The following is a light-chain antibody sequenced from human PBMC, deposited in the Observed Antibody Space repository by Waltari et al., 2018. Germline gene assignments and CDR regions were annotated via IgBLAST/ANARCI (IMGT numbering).Light chain of an antibody. J-gene: IGLJ1*01. CDR3: QSFDSSLTRYV. V-gene: IGLV1-40*01. CDR1: SSNIGAGYD. CDR2: GNV. Sequence: QSELTQPPSVSGAPGQRVTISCTGSSSNIGAGYDVHWYNQLPGTAPKRLIYGNVNRPSGFPDLFSGSKSGTSASLAITGLQAEDEADYYCQSFDSSLTRYVFGTGTKVTVL.